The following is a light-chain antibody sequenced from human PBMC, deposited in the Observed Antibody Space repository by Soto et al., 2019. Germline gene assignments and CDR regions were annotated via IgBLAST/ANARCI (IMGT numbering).Light chain of an antibody. CDR3: GSYTITHIPVI. V-gene: IGLV2-14*01. J-gene: IGLJ2*01. CDR1: SNDIGGYNY. CDR2: EVS. Sequence: QSALTQPASVSGSPGQSITISCTGTSNDIGGYNYVSWYQQHPGEAPKLIIYEVSNRPSGVSNRFSGSKSDNTASLTITGLQAEDEASYYCGSYTITHIPVIFGGGTKLTV.